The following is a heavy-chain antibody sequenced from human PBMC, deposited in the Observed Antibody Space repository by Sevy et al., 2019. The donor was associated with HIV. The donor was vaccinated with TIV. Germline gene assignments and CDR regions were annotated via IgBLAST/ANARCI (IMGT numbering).Heavy chain of an antibody. D-gene: IGHD5-18*01. CDR1: GGSISSGDYY. J-gene: IGHJ6*02. Sequence: SETLSLTCTVSGGSISSGDYYWSWIHQPPGKGLEWIGYIYYSGSTYYNPSLKSRVTISVDTSKNQFSLKLSSVTAADTAVYYCAREGYSYGYAGMDVWGQGTTVTVSS. CDR2: IYYSGST. V-gene: IGHV4-30-4*01. CDR3: AREGYSYGYAGMDV.